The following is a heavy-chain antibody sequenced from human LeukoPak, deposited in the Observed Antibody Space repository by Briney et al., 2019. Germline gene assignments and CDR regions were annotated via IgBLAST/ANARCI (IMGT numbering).Heavy chain of an antibody. CDR1: GGSFSGYY. J-gene: IGHJ4*02. CDR2: INHSGST. V-gene: IGHV4-34*01. D-gene: IGHD5-12*01. CDR3: ARGGGYSGLGY. Sequence: PSETLSLTCAVYGGSFSGYYWSWIRQPPGKGLEWIGEINHSGSTNYNPSLKSRVTISVDTSKNQFSLKLSSVTAADTAVYYWARGGGYSGLGYWGQGTLVTVSS.